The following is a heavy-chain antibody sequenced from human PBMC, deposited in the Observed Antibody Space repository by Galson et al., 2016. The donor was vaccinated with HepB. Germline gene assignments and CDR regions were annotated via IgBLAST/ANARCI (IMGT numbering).Heavy chain of an antibody. CDR1: GVSISSGGYY. D-gene: IGHD3-10*01. CDR3: ARVPSYYGSGSSRFDP. CDR2: IYYSGNT. J-gene: IGHJ5*02. V-gene: IGHV4-31*03. Sequence: TLSLTCNVSGVSISSGGYYWSWIRQHPGKGLEWIGYIYYSGNTYYNPSLKSRVTISVDTSKNQFSLKLSSVTAADTAVYYCARVPSYYGSGSSRFDPWGQGTLGTVSS.